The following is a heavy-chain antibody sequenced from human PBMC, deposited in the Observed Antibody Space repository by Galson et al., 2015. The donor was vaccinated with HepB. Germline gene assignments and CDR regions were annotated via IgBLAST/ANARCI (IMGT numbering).Heavy chain of an antibody. D-gene: IGHD2-2*02. Sequence: SVKVSCKASGYTFTSYGISWVRQAPGQGLEWMGWISAYNGNTNYAQKLQGRVTMTTDTSTSTAYMELRSLRSDDTAVYYCARTPKRYCSSTSCYTDGVPDRHWGQGTLVTVSS. J-gene: IGHJ4*02. CDR2: ISAYNGNT. CDR1: GYTFTSYG. V-gene: IGHV1-18*01. CDR3: ARTPKRYCSSTSCYTDGVPDRH.